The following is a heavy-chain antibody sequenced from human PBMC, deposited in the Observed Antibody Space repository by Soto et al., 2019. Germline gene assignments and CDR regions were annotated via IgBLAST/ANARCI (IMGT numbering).Heavy chain of an antibody. V-gene: IGHV1-18*01. CDR2: ISAYNGNT. Sequence: QVQLVQSGAEVKKPGASVKVSCKASGYTFTSYGISWVRQAPGQGLEWMGWISAYNGNTNYAQKLQGRVTMTTDTSTSTAYMELRSLRSDDTAVYYCARDRLIVVVPAATLDFAYWGQGTLVTVSS. J-gene: IGHJ4*02. CDR1: GYTFTSYG. D-gene: IGHD2-2*01. CDR3: ARDRLIVVVPAATLDFAY.